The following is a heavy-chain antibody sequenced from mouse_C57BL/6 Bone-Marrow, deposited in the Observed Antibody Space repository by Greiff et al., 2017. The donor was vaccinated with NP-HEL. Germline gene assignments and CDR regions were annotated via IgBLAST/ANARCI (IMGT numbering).Heavy chain of an antibody. CDR3: SRFYYGNFYWYFDV. CDR2: ISSGSSTI. Sequence: EVQLVESGGGLVKPGGSLKLSCAASGFTFSDYGMHWVRQAPEKGLEWVAYISSGSSTIYYADTVKGRFTISRDNAKNTLFLQMTSLRSDDTAMYYWSRFYYGNFYWYFDVWGTGTTVTVSS. CDR1: GFTFSDYG. J-gene: IGHJ1*03. D-gene: IGHD2-1*01. V-gene: IGHV5-17*01.